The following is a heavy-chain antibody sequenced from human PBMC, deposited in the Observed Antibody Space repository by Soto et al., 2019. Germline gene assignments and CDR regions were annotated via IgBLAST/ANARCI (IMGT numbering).Heavy chain of an antibody. CDR3: AIRIAVAGTEPPGGY. V-gene: IGHV1-69*01. D-gene: IGHD6-19*01. Sequence: QVQLVQSGAEVKNPGSSVKVSCKASGGTFSSYAISWVRQAPGQGPEWMVGIILIFGTANYAQKFQGRVTITADESTSTAYMELSSLRSEDTAVYYCAIRIAVAGTEPPGGYWGQGTLVTVSS. CDR1: GGTFSSYA. J-gene: IGHJ4*02. CDR2: IILIFGTA.